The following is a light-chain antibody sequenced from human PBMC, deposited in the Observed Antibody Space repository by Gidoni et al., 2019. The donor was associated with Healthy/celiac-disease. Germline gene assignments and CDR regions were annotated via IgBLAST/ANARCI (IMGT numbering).Light chain of an antibody. V-gene: IGKV1-39*01. CDR1: QSISSY. CDR3: QQSYSTPPT. CDR2: AAS. Sequence: DIQMTQSPSSLSASVGDRVTITCRASQSISSYLNWYQQKPGKAPKLLIYAASSSQSGVPSVFIFPPSYEHLKSGTATYYCQQSYSTPPTFGPGTKVDIK. J-gene: IGKJ3*01.